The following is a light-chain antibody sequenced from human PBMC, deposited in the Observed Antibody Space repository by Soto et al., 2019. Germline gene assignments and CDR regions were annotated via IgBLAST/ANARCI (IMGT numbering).Light chain of an antibody. V-gene: IGLV1-40*01. Sequence: QSVLRQPPSVSGAPGQRITISCTGSSSNIGAGSEVHWYQQFPGTAPRLLIYGNTNRPSGVPDRFSGSKSGTSASLAITGLQADDEADYYCQSYDSSLSGVVFGGGTKLTVL. CDR3: QSYDSSLSGVV. CDR2: GNT. CDR1: SSNIGAGSE. J-gene: IGLJ2*01.